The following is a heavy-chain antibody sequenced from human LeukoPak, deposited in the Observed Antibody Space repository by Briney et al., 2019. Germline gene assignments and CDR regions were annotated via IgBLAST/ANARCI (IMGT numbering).Heavy chain of an antibody. D-gene: IGHD3-22*01. CDR1: EFSFSDYS. Sequence: GGSLRLSCAASEFSFSDYSMNWVRQAPGKGLEWVSYISSSSNTIYYADSVKVRFTISRDNAKNSLYLQMNSLRDEDTAVYYCARDGTDKIVAPRCFDYWGQGTLVTVSS. J-gene: IGHJ4*02. V-gene: IGHV3-48*02. CDR2: ISSSSNTI. CDR3: ARDGTDKIVAPRCFDY.